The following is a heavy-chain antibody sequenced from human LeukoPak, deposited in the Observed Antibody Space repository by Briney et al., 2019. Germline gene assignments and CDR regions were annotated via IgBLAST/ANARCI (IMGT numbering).Heavy chain of an antibody. CDR3: ARTAVLRYFDWFQGFDP. D-gene: IGHD3-9*01. V-gene: IGHV4-59*01. J-gene: IGHJ5*02. CDR1: GGSISSYY. CDR2: IYYSGST. Sequence: SETLSLTCTVSGGSISSYYWSWIRQPPGKGLEWIGCIYYSGSTNYNPSLKSRVTISVDTSKNQFSLKLSSVTAADTAVYYCARTAVLRYFDWFQGFDPWGQGTLVTVSS.